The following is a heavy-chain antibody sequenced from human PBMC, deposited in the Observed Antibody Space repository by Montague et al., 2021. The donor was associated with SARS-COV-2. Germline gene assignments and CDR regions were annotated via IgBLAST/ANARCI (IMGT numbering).Heavy chain of an antibody. CDR2: IYYSGST. J-gene: IGHJ4*02. D-gene: IGHD6-13*01. CDR3: ASSSYSSRWYYFDY. V-gene: IGHV4-39*01. CDR1: GVSLSSSSFY. Sequence: SETLSITCTVSGVSLSSSSFYWGWIRQPPGKGLEWIGSIYYSGSTYYNSSLKSRVSISVDTSKKQLSLRLSSVTAADTAVYYCASSSYSSRWYYFDYWGQGTLVAVSS.